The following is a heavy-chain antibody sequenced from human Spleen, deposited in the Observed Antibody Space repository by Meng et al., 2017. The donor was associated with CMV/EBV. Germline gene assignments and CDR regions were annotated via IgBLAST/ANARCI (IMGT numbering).Heavy chain of an antibody. CDR2: IYFTGST. V-gene: IGHV4-31*02. J-gene: IGHJ4*02. Sequence: ISGSEYYWSWIRQSPGKGLEWIGYIYFTGSTYYNPSLKSRVTISVDTSKNQFSLKLSSVTAADTAVYYCARDRGSGGSQRAVYYFDYWGQGTLVTVSS. CDR1: ISGSEYY. CDR3: ARDRGSGGSQRAVYYFDY. D-gene: IGHD2-15*01.